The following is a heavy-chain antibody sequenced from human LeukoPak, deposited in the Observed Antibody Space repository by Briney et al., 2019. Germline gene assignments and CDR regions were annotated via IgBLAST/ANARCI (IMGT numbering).Heavy chain of an antibody. CDR2: IYYSGST. V-gene: IGHV4-59*08. CDR3: ARHDNSYWFDP. J-gene: IGHJ5*02. D-gene: IGHD4-11*01. Sequence: SETLSPTCTVSGGSISTYYWSWIRQPPGKGLEWIGYIYYSGSTNYNPSLQSRVTISVDTSKNQFSLKLSSVTAADTAVYYCARHDNSYWFDPWGQGTLDTVSS. CDR1: GGSISTYY.